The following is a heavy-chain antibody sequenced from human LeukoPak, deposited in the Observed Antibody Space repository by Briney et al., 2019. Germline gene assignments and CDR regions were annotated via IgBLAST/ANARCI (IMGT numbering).Heavy chain of an antibody. CDR1: GASVTSCGFY. J-gene: IGHJ5*02. Sequence: PSETLSLTCSVSGASVTSCGFYWGWLRQSRGKGLEWIATIYYTGSTYYDPSLKSRVTISIDTSKNQFSLNVRSVSAADTAVYYCARHSGSGSLSRPFDPWGQGTLVTVTS. CDR3: ARHSGSGSLSRPFDP. CDR2: IYYTGST. D-gene: IGHD3-10*01. V-gene: IGHV4-39*01.